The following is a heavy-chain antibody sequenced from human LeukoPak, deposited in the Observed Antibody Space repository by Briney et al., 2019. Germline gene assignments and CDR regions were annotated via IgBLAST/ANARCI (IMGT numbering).Heavy chain of an antibody. V-gene: IGHV1-18*01. D-gene: IGHD3-22*01. J-gene: IGHJ4*02. CDR1: GYTFTSYG. CDR3: ARRSLYYYDSSDPVDY. CDR2: ISAYNGNT. Sequence: ASVKVSCKASGYTFTSYGISWVRQAPGQGLEWMGLISAYNGNTNYAQKLQGRVTMTTDTSTSTAYMELRSLRSDDTAVYYCARRSLYYYDSSDPVDYWGQGTLVTVSS.